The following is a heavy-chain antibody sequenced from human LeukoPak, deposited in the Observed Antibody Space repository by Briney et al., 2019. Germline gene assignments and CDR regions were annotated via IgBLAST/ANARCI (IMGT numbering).Heavy chain of an antibody. CDR1: GFTFSSYG. V-gene: IGHV3-21*01. CDR3: ARVGYCSGGSCYWTYYFDY. Sequence: GGSLRLSCAASGFTFSSYGMYWVRQAPGKGLEWVSSISSSTSYIYYADSVKGRFTISRDNAKNSLYLQMNSLRAEDTAVYYCARVGYCSGGSCYWTYYFDYWGQGTLVTVSS. CDR2: ISSSTSYI. J-gene: IGHJ4*02. D-gene: IGHD2-15*01.